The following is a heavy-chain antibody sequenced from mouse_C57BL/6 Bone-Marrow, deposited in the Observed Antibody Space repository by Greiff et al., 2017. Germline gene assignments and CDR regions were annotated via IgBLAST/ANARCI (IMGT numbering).Heavy chain of an antibody. Sequence: EVQLQESGGDLVKPGGSLKLSCAASGFTFSSYGLSWVRQTPDKRLEGVATISSGSSYTYYPDSVQGRFTISRDNAKNTLYLQMSSLKSEDTAMYYCARHDYYYGSSSYFAMDYWGQGTSVTVSS. CDR2: ISSGSSYT. V-gene: IGHV5-6*01. CDR3: ARHDYYYGSSSYFAMDY. J-gene: IGHJ4*01. CDR1: GFTFSSYG. D-gene: IGHD1-1*01.